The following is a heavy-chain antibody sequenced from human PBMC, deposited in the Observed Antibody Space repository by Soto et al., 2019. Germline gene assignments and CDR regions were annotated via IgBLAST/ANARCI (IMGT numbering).Heavy chain of an antibody. J-gene: IGHJ4*02. D-gene: IGHD7-27*01. CDR3: ARGPSGDNIDY. CDR2: IYDGGTT. V-gene: IGHV4-30-4*01. CDR1: GGSISSAAYC. Sequence: QVQLQESGPRLVSPSQTLSLTCTVSGGSISSAAYCWSWIRQSPDKGLEWIGHIYDGGTTYSSPSLEGRVTISADTAETLFSVKLSSVSAADTAVYYCARGPSGDNIDYWGQGIQVTVSS.